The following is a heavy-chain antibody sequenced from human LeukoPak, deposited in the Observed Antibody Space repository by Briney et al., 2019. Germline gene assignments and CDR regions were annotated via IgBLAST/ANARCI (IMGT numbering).Heavy chain of an antibody. D-gene: IGHD2-15*01. Sequence: SETLSLTCAVFGGSFSDYYWNWIRQPPGKGLEWIGEINHSGSTNYNPSLKSRVTISVDTSKNQFSLKLSSVTAADTAVYYCARHESAATSNWFDPWGQGTLVTVSS. CDR1: GGSFSDYY. V-gene: IGHV4-34*01. CDR3: ARHESAATSNWFDP. CDR2: INHSGST. J-gene: IGHJ5*02.